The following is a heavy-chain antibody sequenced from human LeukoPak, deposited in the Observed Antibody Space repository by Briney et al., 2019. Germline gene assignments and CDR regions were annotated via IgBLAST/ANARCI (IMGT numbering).Heavy chain of an antibody. CDR2: IYQRGSA. CDR3: ASSYYDFWSGYYRENFDY. V-gene: IGHV4-38-2*01. CDR1: GYSISRGYY. J-gene: IGHJ4*02. D-gene: IGHD3-3*01. Sequence: PSETLSLTCAVSGYSISRGYYWGWIRQPPGKGLEWIGIIYQRGSAYYNPSLKSRVTISVDTSKNQFSLKLSSVTAADTALYYCASSYYDFWSGYYRENFDYWGQGNLVTVSS.